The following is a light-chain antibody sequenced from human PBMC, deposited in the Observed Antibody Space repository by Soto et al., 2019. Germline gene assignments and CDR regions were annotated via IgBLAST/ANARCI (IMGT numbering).Light chain of an antibody. CDR3: MQGRHCPHT. CDR1: QSLIHSDGNTY. J-gene: IGKJ3*01. CDR2: HVS. V-gene: IGKV2-30*02. Sequence: DVVVTQSPLSLPVTLGQPASISCRSSQSLIHSDGNTYLHWFQQRPGQSPRRLIYHVSTRDSGVPDRFSGSGSGTDFTLEISSVEAEDVGVYYCMQGRHCPHTFGPGTTVDIK.